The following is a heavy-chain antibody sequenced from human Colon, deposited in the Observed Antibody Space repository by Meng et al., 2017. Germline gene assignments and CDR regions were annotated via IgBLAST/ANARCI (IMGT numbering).Heavy chain of an antibody. CDR1: GASISSTYW. CDR2: VHHSGGT. D-gene: IGHD2-15*01. J-gene: IGHJ5*02. Sequence: QGQLQESGPGRVKPSGTLSLTCAVSGASISSTYWWSWVRQPPGKGLEWIGEVHHSGGTNYNPSLKSRVTISVDESNNQYSLSLTSVTAADTAIYYCGRNGAYSIDPWGRGTLVTVSS. V-gene: IGHV4-4*02. CDR3: GRNGAYSIDP.